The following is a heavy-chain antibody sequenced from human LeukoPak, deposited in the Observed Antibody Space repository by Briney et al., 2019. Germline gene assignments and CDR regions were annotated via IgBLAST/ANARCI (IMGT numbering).Heavy chain of an antibody. V-gene: IGHV3-53*01. CDR1: GFTVSSNY. J-gene: IGHJ4*02. Sequence: PVGSLLLSCAASGFTVSSNYMSWVRQAPGKGLEWVSVIYSGCSTYYADSVKGRFTISRDNSKNTLYLQMNSLRAEDTAVYHYARTKPAAAGPPLDYWGEGTLVTVSS. D-gene: IGHD6-13*01. CDR2: IYSGCST. CDR3: ARTKPAAAGPPLDY.